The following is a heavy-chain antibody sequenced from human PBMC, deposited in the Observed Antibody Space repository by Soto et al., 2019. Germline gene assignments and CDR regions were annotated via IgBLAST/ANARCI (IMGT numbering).Heavy chain of an antibody. J-gene: IGHJ4*02. Sequence: QVQLVQSGAEVKKPGASVKVSCKASGYTFTRDDINWVRQATGQGLEWMGWMNPNSGNTGYAQKFQGRVTMTRNTSISTAYMELSSLSSEDTAVYYCARSSGWRTPPDYWGQGTLVTVSS. V-gene: IGHV1-8*01. CDR1: GYTFTRDD. CDR3: ARSSGWRTPPDY. CDR2: MNPNSGNT. D-gene: IGHD6-19*01.